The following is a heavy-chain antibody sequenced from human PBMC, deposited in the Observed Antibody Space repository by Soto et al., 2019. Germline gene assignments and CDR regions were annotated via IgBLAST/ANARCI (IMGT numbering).Heavy chain of an antibody. CDR2: IYPSDSDT. V-gene: IGHV5-51*01. CDR1: GYSFTSYW. J-gene: IGHJ4*02. D-gene: IGHD3-3*01. CDR3: ARGGVSTRTFDY. Sequence: GESLKISCKGSGYSFTSYWISWVRQMPGKGLELMGIIYPSDSDTRYRPSFQGQVTISADKSISSAYLQWSSLRASDTAMYYCARGGVSTRTFDYWGQGTPVIVSS.